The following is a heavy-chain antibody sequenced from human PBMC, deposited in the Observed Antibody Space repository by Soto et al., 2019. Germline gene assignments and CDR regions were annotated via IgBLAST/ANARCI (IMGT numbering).Heavy chain of an antibody. CDR3: ARDPPDFNSGFDS. CDR2: AYYRSRWHY. CDR1: GDSVSNNGAT. J-gene: IGHJ4*02. V-gene: IGHV6-1*01. Sequence: SQTLSLTCAICGDSVSNNGATWNLIRQSPSRGLEWLGRAYYRSRWHYDYATSVRSRITINPDTSKNQFSLQLSSVTPEDTAVYYCARDPPDFNSGFDSWGQGSLVTVSS. D-gene: IGHD1-26*01.